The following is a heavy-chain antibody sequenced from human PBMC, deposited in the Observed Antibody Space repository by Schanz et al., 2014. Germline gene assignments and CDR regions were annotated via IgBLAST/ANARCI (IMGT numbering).Heavy chain of an antibody. CDR3: ARDGYRNGRPFDH. V-gene: IGHV3-11*06. CDR2: ISSSSIYT. CDR1: GFTFSDYY. J-gene: IGHJ4*02. D-gene: IGHD5-18*01. Sequence: VQLVESGGGLVQPGGSLRLSCVVSGFTFSDYYMSWIRQAPGKGLEWVSYISSSSIYTNYADSVKGRFTISRDNAKNSLYLQMNSLRAEDTAVYYCARDGYRNGRPFDHWGQGTRVTVSA.